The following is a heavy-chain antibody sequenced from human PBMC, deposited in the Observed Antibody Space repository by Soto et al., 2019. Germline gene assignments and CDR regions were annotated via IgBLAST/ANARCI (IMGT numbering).Heavy chain of an antibody. D-gene: IGHD6-13*01. CDR3: ARHPERIAEIGWFDP. Sequence: EVQLVESGGGLVQPGGSLRLSCAASGFTFSSYSMNWVRQAPGQGLEWVSYISSSSSTIYYADSVKGRFTISRDNAKNSLYLHMNSLRAEDTAVYYCARHPERIAEIGWFDPWGQGTLVTVSS. CDR2: ISSSSSTI. CDR1: GFTFSSYS. V-gene: IGHV3-48*01. J-gene: IGHJ5*02.